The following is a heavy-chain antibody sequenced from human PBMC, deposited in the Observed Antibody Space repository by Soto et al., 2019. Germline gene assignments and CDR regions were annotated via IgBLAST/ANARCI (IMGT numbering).Heavy chain of an antibody. V-gene: IGHV3-73*01. J-gene: IGHJ4*02. CDR3: TRQHLDVPVASAIDY. D-gene: IGHD6-19*01. CDR1: GFTFSGST. Sequence: GGSLRLSCAASGFTFSGSTIHWVRQTSGKGLEWVGRIPSKTNTYATAFAASVKGRFTISRDDSKNAAYLQMDSLKTEDTAVYYCTRQHLDVPVASAIDYWGQGTLVTVSS. CDR2: IPSKTNTYAT.